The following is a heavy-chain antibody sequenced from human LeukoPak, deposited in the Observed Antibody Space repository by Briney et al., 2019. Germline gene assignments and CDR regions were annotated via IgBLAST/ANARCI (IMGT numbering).Heavy chain of an antibody. Sequence: WEASSLPLYGSCSYISSYLCSLIGQPARKGPGVVGYIYYSWSTYYNHSLKSRFTISVDRPQNQFPLTLSAVPGAVRDLYYCARALPSSVSSCDVFDYWGQGTLVTVSS. CDR1: CSYISSYL. V-gene: IGHV4-59*01. D-gene: IGHD6-19*01. CDR2: IYYSWST. J-gene: IGHJ4*02. CDR3: ARALPSSVSSCDVFDY.